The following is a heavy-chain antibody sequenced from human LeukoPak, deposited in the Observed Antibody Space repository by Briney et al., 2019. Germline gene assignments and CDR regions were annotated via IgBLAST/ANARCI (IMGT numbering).Heavy chain of an antibody. CDR2: ISYDGSNK. J-gene: IGHJ4*02. D-gene: IGHD4-23*01. Sequence: GGSLRLSCAASGFTFSSYAMHWVRQAPGKGLEWVAVISYDGSNKYYADSVKGRFTISSDNSKNTLYLQMNSLRAEDTAVYYCARDGVTVVTRYYFDYWGQGTLVTVSS. V-gene: IGHV3-30-3*01. CDR3: ARDGVTVVTRYYFDY. CDR1: GFTFSSYA.